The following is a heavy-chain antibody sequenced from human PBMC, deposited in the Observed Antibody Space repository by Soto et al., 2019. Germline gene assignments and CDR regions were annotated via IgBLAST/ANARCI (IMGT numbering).Heavy chain of an antibody. Sequence: SETLSLTCTVSGGSISSYYWSWIRQPPGKGLEWIGYIYYSGSTNYNPSLKSRVTISVDTPKNQFSLKLSSVTAADTAVYYCASLYGSGSYFGYWGQGTLVTVSS. J-gene: IGHJ4*02. CDR3: ASLYGSGSYFGY. D-gene: IGHD3-10*01. CDR1: GGSISSYY. V-gene: IGHV4-59*01. CDR2: IYYSGST.